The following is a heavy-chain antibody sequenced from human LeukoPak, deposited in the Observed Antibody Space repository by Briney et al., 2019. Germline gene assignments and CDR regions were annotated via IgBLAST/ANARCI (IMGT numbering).Heavy chain of an antibody. CDR3: ARGLRGLACDY. CDR2: ISSSSSAI. CDR1: GFTFSSYS. Sequence: GGSLRLSCAASGFTFSSYSMNWVRQAPGKGLEWVSYISSSSSAIYYADSVKGRFTISRDNAKNSLFLQMNSLRAEDMAVCYCARGLRGLACDYWGQGTLVTVSS. J-gene: IGHJ4*02. D-gene: IGHD3-22*01. V-gene: IGHV3-48*01.